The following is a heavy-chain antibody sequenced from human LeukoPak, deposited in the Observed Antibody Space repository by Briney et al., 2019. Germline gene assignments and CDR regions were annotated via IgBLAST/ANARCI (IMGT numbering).Heavy chain of an antibody. D-gene: IGHD5-24*01. CDR1: GFTFSTFE. V-gene: IGHV3-48*03. CDR2: ISTTGRTT. J-gene: IGHJ4*02. CDR3: AGKTRDGYNDGRFDF. Sequence: GTSLRLSCAASGFTFSTFEMNWVRQAPGKGLEWISYISTTGRTTSYADSVQGRFIMSRDNAKSAVFLQVNSLRVDDTAVHYCAGKTRDGYNDGRFDFWGQGTLVTVSS.